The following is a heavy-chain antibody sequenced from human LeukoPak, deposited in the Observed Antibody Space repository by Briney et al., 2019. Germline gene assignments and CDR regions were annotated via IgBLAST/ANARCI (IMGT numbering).Heavy chain of an antibody. CDR3: ARGPEYMDV. CDR2: IYYSGGT. V-gene: IGHV4-30-4*08. CDR1: GGSMTNDYY. Sequence: SETLSLTCAVSGGSMTNDYYWSWIRQPPGKGLEWIGYIYYSGGTYYNPSLKSRVTISVDTSKNQFSLMVSSLTAADTAVYFCARGPEYMDVWGKGTTVTVSS. D-gene: IGHD1-14*01. J-gene: IGHJ6*03.